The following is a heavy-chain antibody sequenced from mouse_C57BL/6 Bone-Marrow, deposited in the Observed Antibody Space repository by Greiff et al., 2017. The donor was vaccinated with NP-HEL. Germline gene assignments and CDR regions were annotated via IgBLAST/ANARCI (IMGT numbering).Heavy chain of an antibody. CDR1: GYTFTSYW. V-gene: IGHV1-53*01. J-gene: IGHJ4*01. CDR3: ARKENFHYYAMDY. Sequence: VQLQQPGTELVKPGASVKLSCKASGYTFTSYWMHWVKQRPGQGLEWIGNINPSNGGTNYNEKFKSKATLTVDKSSSTAYMQLSSLTSEDSAVYYCARKENFHYYAMDYWGQGTSVTVSS. CDR2: INPSNGGT.